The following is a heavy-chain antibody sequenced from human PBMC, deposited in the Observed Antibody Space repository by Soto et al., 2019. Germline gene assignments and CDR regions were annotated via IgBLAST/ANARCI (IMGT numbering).Heavy chain of an antibody. D-gene: IGHD3-22*01. CDR1: GGSISSYY. CDR2: IYYSGST. J-gene: IGHJ4*02. Sequence: SETLSLTCTVSGGSISSYYWSWIRQPPGKGLEWIGYIYYSGSTNYNPSLKSRVTISVDTSKNQFSLKLSSVTAADTAVYYCASIYYDSSAIDHWGQGTLVTVSS. V-gene: IGHV4-59*01. CDR3: ASIYYDSSAIDH.